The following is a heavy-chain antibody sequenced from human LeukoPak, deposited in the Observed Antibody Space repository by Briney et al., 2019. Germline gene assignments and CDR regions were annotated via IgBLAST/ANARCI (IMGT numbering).Heavy chain of an antibody. CDR2: IYYSGST. J-gene: IGHJ4*02. Sequence: SETLSLACTVAGGSITSYCWSWIRQPPGKGLEWIGYIYYSGSTNYNPSLKSRVTISVDKSKNQFSLKLSSVTAADTAVYYCARAQEFELLAFDYWGQGTLVTVSS. D-gene: IGHD1-26*01. V-gene: IGHV4-59*12. CDR1: GGSITSYC. CDR3: ARAQEFELLAFDY.